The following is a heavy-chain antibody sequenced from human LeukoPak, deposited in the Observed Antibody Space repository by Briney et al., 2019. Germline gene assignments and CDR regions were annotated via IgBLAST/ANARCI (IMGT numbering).Heavy chain of an antibody. Sequence: GGSLRLPCAASGFTFSSYDMSWVRQAPGKGLEWVSAISGGGGAYYADSVKGRITISRDNSKNTLYLQMNSLRAEDTAIYYCAKSFAGAVAGSRGLDYWGQGTLVTVSS. CDR3: AKSFAGAVAGSRGLDY. V-gene: IGHV3-23*01. CDR1: GFTFSSYD. J-gene: IGHJ4*02. D-gene: IGHD6-19*01. CDR2: ISGGGGA.